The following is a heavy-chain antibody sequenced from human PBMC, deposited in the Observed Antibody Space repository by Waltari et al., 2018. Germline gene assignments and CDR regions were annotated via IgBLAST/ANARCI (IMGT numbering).Heavy chain of an antibody. D-gene: IGHD6-19*01. CDR2: ISPILGTA. CDR1: GYTFTGYY. J-gene: IGHJ5*02. V-gene: IGHV1-69*06. CDR3: ARHGIAVAGNH. Sequence: QVQLVQSGAEVKKPGASVKVSCKASGYTFTGYYMHWVRQAPGQGLEWMGRISPILGTANYAQKCQGRVTSTADKSTSTAYMELSSLRSEDTAVYYCARHGIAVAGNHWGQGTLVTVSS.